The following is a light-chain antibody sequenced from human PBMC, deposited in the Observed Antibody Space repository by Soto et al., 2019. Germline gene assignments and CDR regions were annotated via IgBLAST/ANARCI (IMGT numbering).Light chain of an antibody. CDR1: QSVSSY. CDR2: DAS. V-gene: IGKV3-11*01. Sequence: EIVLTQSPATLSLSPGERATLSCRASQSVSSYLAWYQQKPGQAPRLLIYDASNRATGIPARFSGSGSGTDFTLTISSLQSEDFATYYCQQNSITPLTFGGGTKVE. J-gene: IGKJ4*01. CDR3: QQNSITPLT.